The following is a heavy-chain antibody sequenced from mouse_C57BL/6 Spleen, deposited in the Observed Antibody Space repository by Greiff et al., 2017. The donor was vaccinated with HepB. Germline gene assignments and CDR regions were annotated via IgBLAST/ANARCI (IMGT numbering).Heavy chain of an antibody. CDR3: ARRLGYWYFDV. J-gene: IGHJ1*03. D-gene: IGHD1-2*01. V-gene: IGHV1-52*01. CDR1: GYTFTSYW. Sequence: QVQLQQPGAELVRPGSSVKLSCKASGYTFTSYWMHWVKQRPIQGLEWIGNIDPSDSETHYNQKFKDKATLTVDKSSSTAYMQLSSLTSEDSAVYYCARRLGYWYFDVWGTGTTVTVSS. CDR2: IDPSDSET.